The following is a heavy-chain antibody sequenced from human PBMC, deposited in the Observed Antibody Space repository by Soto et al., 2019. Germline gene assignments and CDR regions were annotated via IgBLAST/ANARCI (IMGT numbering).Heavy chain of an antibody. Sequence: QVQLVESGGGVVQPGRSLRLSCAASGFTFSSYGMHWVRQAPGKGLEWVAVISYDGSNKYYADSVKGRFTISRDNSTNTVYLQMNSLRAEDTAVYYCAKESDAFDIWGQGKMVTVSS. CDR2: ISYDGSNK. CDR3: AKESDAFDI. CDR1: GFTFSSYG. J-gene: IGHJ3*02. V-gene: IGHV3-30*18.